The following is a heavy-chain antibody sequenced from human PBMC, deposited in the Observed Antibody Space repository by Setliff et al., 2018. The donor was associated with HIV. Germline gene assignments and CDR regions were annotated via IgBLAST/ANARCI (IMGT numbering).Heavy chain of an antibody. CDR2: INDSGNT. D-gene: IGHD3-3*01. J-gene: IGHJ5*02. CDR1: GGSVSDDY. CDR3: ARGVGRFGAVTWFNP. Sequence: PSETLSLTCAVYGGSVSDDYWSWIRQPPGRGMEWIGEINDSGNTNFNPSLKNRVTMSVDTSESQFSLNLTSVTVADTAVYYCARGVGRFGAVTWFNPWGHGVLVTVSS. V-gene: IGHV4-34*01.